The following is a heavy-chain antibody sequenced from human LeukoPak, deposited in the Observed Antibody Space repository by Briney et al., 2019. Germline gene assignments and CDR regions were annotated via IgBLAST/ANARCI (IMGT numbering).Heavy chain of an antibody. V-gene: IGHV4-31*03. CDR1: GGSISSGGYY. CDR3: ERAATRGCSYGYQYYFDY. J-gene: IGHJ4*02. CDR2: IYYSGST. D-gene: IGHD5-18*01. Sequence: PSETLSLTCTVSGGSISSGGYYWSWIRQHPGKGLEWIRYIYYSGSTYYNPSLKSRVTISVDTSKNQFSLKLSSVTAADTAVYYCERAATRGCSYGYQYYFDYWGQGTLVTVSS.